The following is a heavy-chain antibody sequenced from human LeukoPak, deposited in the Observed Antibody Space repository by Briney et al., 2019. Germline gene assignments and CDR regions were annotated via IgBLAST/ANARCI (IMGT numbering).Heavy chain of an antibody. CDR1: GXTFSSYS. CDR3: ARDLGFTVVTGAFDY. CDR2: IRSTSSYI. D-gene: IGHD4-23*01. V-gene: IGHV3-21*01. Sequence: PGGSLRLSCAASGXTFSSYSMNWVRQAPGKGLEWVLSIRSTSSYIYYADSVKGRFTISRDNAKNSLYLQMNSLRAEDTAVYYCARDLGFTVVTGAFDYWGQGTLVTVSS. J-gene: IGHJ4*02.